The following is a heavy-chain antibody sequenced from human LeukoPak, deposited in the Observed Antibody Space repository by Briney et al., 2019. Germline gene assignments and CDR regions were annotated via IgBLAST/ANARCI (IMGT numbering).Heavy chain of an antibody. V-gene: IGHV3-23*01. CDR2: IRGSDGST. CDR3: AKDVYGDYGGLDY. D-gene: IGHD4-17*01. CDR1: GFPYSTYA. Sequence: GGSLRLSCAASGFPYSTYAMSWVRQAPGKGLEWVSSIRGSDGSTYYADSVKGRFAISRDNSKNTLYLQMNSLRAEDTAVYYCAKDVYGDYGGLDYWGQGTLVTVSS. J-gene: IGHJ4*02.